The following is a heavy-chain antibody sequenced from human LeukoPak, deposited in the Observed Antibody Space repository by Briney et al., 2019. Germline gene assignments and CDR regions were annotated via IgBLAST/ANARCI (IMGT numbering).Heavy chain of an antibody. D-gene: IGHD6-19*01. J-gene: IGHJ4*02. CDR3: AKVVSTAWDYHFDY. CDR2: IPTAGGTE. V-gene: IGHV3-48*03. CDR1: GFTFSSYE. Sequence: PGGSLRLSCAASGFTFSSYEFNWVRQAPGKGLEWVSYIPTAGGTEFYADSVKCRFTISRDDSKNTLYLQMNSLRTEDTAVYYCAKVVSTAWDYHFDYWGQGTLVTVSS.